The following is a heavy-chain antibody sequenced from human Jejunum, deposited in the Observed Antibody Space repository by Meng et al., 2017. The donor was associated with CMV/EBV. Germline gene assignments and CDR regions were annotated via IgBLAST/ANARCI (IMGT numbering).Heavy chain of an antibody. CDR3: ATEYSSSPGVVLGDAFHI. V-gene: IGHV3-30*02. CDR1: TYA. J-gene: IGHJ3*02. Sequence: TYAMPWVRQVSGKGLEWVAFIREDGSRKFYAASVKGRFTISRDNSKNTLYVQMNSLRDEDTAVYYCATEYSSSPGVVLGDAFHIWGQGTVVTVSS. D-gene: IGHD6-6*01. CDR2: IREDGSRK.